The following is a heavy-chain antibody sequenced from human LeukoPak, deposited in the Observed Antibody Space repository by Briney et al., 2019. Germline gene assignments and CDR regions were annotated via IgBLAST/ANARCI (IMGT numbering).Heavy chain of an antibody. CDR1: GFIFRNYA. CDR2: ISGSGVGT. D-gene: IGHD1-26*01. J-gene: IGHJ4*02. V-gene: IGHV3-23*01. CDR3: GTLGVMWEIDY. Sequence: NPGGSLRLSCAGSGFIFRNYAMSWVRQAPGMGLEWVSAISGSGVGTNYADSVKGRFTISRDNTKSTVYLQMNSLRPEDTAVYYCGTLGVMWEIDYWGQGALVTVSS.